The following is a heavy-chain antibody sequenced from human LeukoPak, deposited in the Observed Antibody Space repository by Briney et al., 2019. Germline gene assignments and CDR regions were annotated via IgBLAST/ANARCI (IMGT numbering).Heavy chain of an antibody. D-gene: IGHD7-27*01. CDR1: GFTFSTYW. CDR2: IKSDGSDT. Sequence: GGSLRLSCAASGFTFSTYWMHWVRQAPGEGLVWVSRIKSDGSDTSYADSVKGRFTISRDNAKNTLYLQMNSLRAEDTAVYYCAKRGTRATHGMDVWGQGTTVTVSS. CDR3: AKRGTRATHGMDV. V-gene: IGHV3-74*01. J-gene: IGHJ6*02.